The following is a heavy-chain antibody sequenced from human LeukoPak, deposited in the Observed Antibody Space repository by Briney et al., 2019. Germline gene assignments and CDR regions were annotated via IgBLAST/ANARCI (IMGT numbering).Heavy chain of an antibody. V-gene: IGHV5-51*01. CDR1: GHSFTSYW. Sequence: GESLKISCKGSGHSFTSYWIGWVRQMPGKGLEWMGIIYPGDSDTRYSPSFQGQVTISADKSISTAYLQWSSLKASDTAMYYCARTGYYDSSGYYHFDYWGQGTLVTVSS. CDR2: IYPGDSDT. CDR3: ARTGYYDSSGYYHFDY. J-gene: IGHJ4*02. D-gene: IGHD3-22*01.